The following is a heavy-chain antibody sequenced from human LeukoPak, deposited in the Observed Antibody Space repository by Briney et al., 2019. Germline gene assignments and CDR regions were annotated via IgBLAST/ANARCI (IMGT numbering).Heavy chain of an antibody. CDR1: EYTFTGYY. Sequence: ASVKVSCKASEYTFTGYYMHWVRQAPGQGLEWMGWINPNSGGTNYAQKFQGRVTMTRDTSISTAYMELSRLRSDDTAVYYCARVNAGSDNSYYYGMDVWGQGTTVTVSS. CDR2: INPNSGGT. V-gene: IGHV1-2*02. D-gene: IGHD1-26*01. CDR3: ARVNAGSDNSYYYGMDV. J-gene: IGHJ6*02.